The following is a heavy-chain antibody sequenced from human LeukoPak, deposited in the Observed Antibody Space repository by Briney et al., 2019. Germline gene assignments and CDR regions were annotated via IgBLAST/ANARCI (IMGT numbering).Heavy chain of an antibody. Sequence: PGRSLRLSCAASGFTFSSYGIHWVRQAPGKGLEWVTVIWYDGSKRYYADSVKGRFTISRDNSKNTLYLQMNSLTAEDTAVYYCALEDGDTPFGAFDVWGKGQWSPSLQ. CDR1: GFTFSSYG. CDR2: IWYDGSKR. CDR3: ALEDGDTPFGAFDV. J-gene: IGHJ3*01. V-gene: IGHV3-33*01. D-gene: IGHD3-10*01.